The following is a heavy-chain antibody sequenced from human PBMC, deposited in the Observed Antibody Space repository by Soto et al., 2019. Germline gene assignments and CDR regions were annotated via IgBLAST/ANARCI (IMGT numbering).Heavy chain of an antibody. V-gene: IGHV4-30-4*01. CDR1: GGSISSGDYY. D-gene: IGHD5-18*01. Sequence: ASETLSLTCTVSGGSISSGDYYWSWIRQPPGKGLEWIGYTYKSGGTYYNPSFRSRVAMSVDTPKNQFSLRLSSVTAADTAIYYCAGEDTAMVDYWGQGTLVTVSS. CDR2: TYKSGGT. J-gene: IGHJ4*02. CDR3: AGEDTAMVDY.